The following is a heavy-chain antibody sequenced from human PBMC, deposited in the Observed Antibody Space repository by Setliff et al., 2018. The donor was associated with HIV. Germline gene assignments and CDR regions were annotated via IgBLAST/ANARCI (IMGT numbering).Heavy chain of an antibody. J-gene: IGHJ6*02. CDR3: ARQYNRQYGMDV. Sequence: SETLSLTCAVSGYSISSGYYWGWIRQPPGKGLEWIGSIYHSGSTYYNPSLKCRVTISVDTSKNQFSLKLSSVTAADTAVYYCARQYNRQYGMDVWGQGTAVTVSS. V-gene: IGHV4-38-2*01. D-gene: IGHD1-20*01. CDR2: IYHSGST. CDR1: GYSISSGYY.